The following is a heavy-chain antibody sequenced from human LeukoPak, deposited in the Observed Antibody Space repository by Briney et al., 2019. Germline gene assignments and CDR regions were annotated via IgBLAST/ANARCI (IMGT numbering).Heavy chain of an antibody. CDR3: ARVTTMIDNWFDP. CDR1: GGSISSGGYY. V-gene: IGHV4-31*03. Sequence: SETLSLTCTVSGGSISSGGYYWRCIRQHPGKGLEWIVYIYYSGSTYYNPSLKSRVTISVDTSKNQFSLKLRSVTAADTAVYYCARVTTMIDNWFDPWGQGTLVTVSS. J-gene: IGHJ5*02. CDR2: IYYSGST. D-gene: IGHD3-22*01.